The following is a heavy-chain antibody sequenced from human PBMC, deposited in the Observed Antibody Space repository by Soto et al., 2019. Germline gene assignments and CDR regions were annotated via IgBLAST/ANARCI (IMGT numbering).Heavy chain of an antibody. V-gene: IGHV4-61*01. CDR3: ARDFSSGWYVY. D-gene: IGHD6-19*01. Sequence: SETLSLTCTVSGGSVSSGSYYWSWIRQPSGKGLEWIGYIYYSGSTNYNPSLKSRVTISVDTSKNQFSLKLSSVTAADTAVYYCARDFSSGWYVYWGQGTLVTVSS. CDR1: GGSVSSGSYY. CDR2: IYYSGST. J-gene: IGHJ4*02.